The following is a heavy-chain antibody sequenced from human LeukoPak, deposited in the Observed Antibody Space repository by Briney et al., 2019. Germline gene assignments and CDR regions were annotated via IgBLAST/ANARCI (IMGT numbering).Heavy chain of an antibody. D-gene: IGHD5-24*01. J-gene: IGHJ4*02. Sequence: GGSLRLSCAASGFTFSSYSMTWVRQAPGKGLEGVSSISSSSSYIYYADSVKGRFTISRDNAKNSLYLQMNSLRAEDTAVYYCASVLGMATIRLLDYWGQGTLVTVSS. CDR2: ISSSSSYI. V-gene: IGHV3-21*01. CDR3: ASVLGMATIRLLDY. CDR1: GFTFSSYS.